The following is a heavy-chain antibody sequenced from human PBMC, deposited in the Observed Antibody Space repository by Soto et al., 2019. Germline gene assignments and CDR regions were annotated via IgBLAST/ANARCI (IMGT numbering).Heavy chain of an antibody. CDR1: GGGFSCYT. D-gene: IGHD6-13*01. CDR2: IILIFGTA. Sequence: SVEVSWKASGGGFSCYTISWLRQAPGQGLEWMGGIILIFGTANYAQKFQGRVTITADESTSTAYMELSSLRSEDTAVYYCARGSSYLDYWGQGTLVTVSS. CDR3: ARGSSYLDY. V-gene: IGHV1-69*13. J-gene: IGHJ4*02.